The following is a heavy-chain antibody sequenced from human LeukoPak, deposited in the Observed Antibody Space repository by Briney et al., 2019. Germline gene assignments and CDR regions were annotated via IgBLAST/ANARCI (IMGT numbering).Heavy chain of an antibody. CDR1: GGSISSSNW. Sequence: SGTLSLTCAVSGGSISSSNWWSWVRQPPGKGLEWIGEIYHSGSTNYNPSLKSRVTISVDTSKNQFSLKLSSVTAADTAVYYCARRSRAAASAEIGRNSAYPDYWGQGTLVTVSS. J-gene: IGHJ4*02. D-gene: IGHD6-13*01. CDR3: ARRSRAAASAEIGRNSAYPDY. V-gene: IGHV4-4*02. CDR2: IYHSGST.